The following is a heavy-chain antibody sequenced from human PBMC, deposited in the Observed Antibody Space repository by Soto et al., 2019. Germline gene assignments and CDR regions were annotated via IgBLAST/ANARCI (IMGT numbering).Heavy chain of an antibody. Sequence: SETLSLTCTVSGGSISSSSYYWGWIRQPPGKGLEWIGSIYYSGSTYYNPSLKSRVTISVDTSKNQFSLKLSSVTAADTAVYYCARHDGICSGGSCYSEWFDPWGQVTLVTVSS. CDR3: ARHDGICSGGSCYSEWFDP. V-gene: IGHV4-39*01. CDR2: IYYSGST. J-gene: IGHJ5*02. D-gene: IGHD2-15*01. CDR1: GGSISSSSYY.